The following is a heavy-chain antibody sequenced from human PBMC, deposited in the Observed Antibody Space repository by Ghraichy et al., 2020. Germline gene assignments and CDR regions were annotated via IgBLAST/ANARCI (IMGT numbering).Heavy chain of an antibody. Sequence: GESLNISCAASGFTFSSYWMSWVRQAPGKGLEWVANIKQDGSEKYYVDSVKGRFTISRDNAKNSLYLQMNSLRAEDTAVYYCARDESDLPAPSPYSSSWYSASDYWGQGTLVTVSS. D-gene: IGHD6-13*01. CDR2: IKQDGSEK. J-gene: IGHJ4*02. V-gene: IGHV3-7*01. CDR3: ARDESDLPAPSPYSSSWYSASDY. CDR1: GFTFSSYW.